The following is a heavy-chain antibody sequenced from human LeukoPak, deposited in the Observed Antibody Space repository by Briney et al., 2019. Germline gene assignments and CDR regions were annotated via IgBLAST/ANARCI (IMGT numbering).Heavy chain of an antibody. J-gene: IGHJ4*02. CDR3: ARGLLLWFGEERRYYFDY. V-gene: IGHV4-59*08. CDR1: NGSVNSFY. D-gene: IGHD3-10*01. CDR2: IHYTGSN. Sequence: SETLSLTCTVSNGSVNSFYWSWLRQPPGKGLDWIGYIHYTGSNNYTPSLNSRVTISVDTSKTQFSLKLSSVTAADTAVYYCARGLLLWFGEERRYYFDYWGQGTLVTVSS.